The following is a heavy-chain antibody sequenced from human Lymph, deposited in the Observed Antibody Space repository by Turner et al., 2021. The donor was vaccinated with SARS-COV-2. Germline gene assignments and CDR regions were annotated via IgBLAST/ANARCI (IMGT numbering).Heavy chain of an antibody. J-gene: IGHJ6*02. CDR3: ARDLGTYGMDV. V-gene: IGHV3-53*01. CDR1: GIIVRRNY. CDR2: IYSGGTT. D-gene: IGHD6-13*01. Sequence: EVQLVEPGGAVTQPGGSRRLSCAASGIIVRRNYMNWVRQAPGKELEWVSVIYSGGTTYYADSVKGRFTISRDNSKNTLYLQMNSLRVEDTAVYYCARDLGTYGMDVWGQGTTVTVSS.